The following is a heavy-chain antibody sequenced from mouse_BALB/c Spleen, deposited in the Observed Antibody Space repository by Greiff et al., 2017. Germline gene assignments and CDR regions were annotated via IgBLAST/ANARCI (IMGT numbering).Heavy chain of an antibody. CDR2: ISSGGSYT. CDR1: GFTFSSYG. CDR3: ARHYYRYDSGFDY. J-gene: IGHJ2*01. Sequence: EAQVVESGGDLVKPGGSLKLSCAASGFTFSSYGMSWVRQTPDKRLEWVATISSGGSYTYYPDSVKGRFTISRDNAKNTLYLQMSSLTSEDTAMYYCARHYYRYDSGFDYWGQGTTLTVSA. D-gene: IGHD2-14*01. V-gene: IGHV5-6*01.